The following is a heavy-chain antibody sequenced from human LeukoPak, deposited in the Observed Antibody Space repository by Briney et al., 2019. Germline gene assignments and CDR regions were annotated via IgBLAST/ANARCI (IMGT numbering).Heavy chain of an antibody. V-gene: IGHV1-2*02. J-gene: IGHJ4*02. CDR3: ARDRVSSGWPRPYSFEF. CDR2: MNPNTGAT. Sequence: GASVKVSCKPSGYTFTSYYLHWVRQAPGQALEWMGWMNPNTGATMYAQKFQDRVSMSRDTSSSTAYMDLTSLRSDDTAVYFCARDRVSSGWPRPYSFEFWGQCTLVTVSS. CDR1: GYTFTSYY. D-gene: IGHD6-19*01.